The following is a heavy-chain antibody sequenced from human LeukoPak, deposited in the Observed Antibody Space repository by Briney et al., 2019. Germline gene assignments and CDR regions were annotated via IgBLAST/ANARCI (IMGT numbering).Heavy chain of an antibody. Sequence: GESLKISCKGSGYSFTSYWICWVRQMPGKGLEWMGIIYPGDSDTRYSPSFQGQVTISADKSISTAYLQWSSLKASDTAMYYCARATNDILTGYYLYYFDYWGQGTLVTVSS. CDR1: GYSFTSYW. V-gene: IGHV5-51*01. J-gene: IGHJ4*02. D-gene: IGHD3-9*01. CDR3: ARATNDILTGYYLYYFDY. CDR2: IYPGDSDT.